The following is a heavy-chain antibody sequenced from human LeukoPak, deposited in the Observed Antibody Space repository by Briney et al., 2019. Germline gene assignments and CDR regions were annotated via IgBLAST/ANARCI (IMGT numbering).Heavy chain of an antibody. CDR1: GDTFTEYA. J-gene: IGHJ4*02. CDR2: INAGNGAT. CDR3: ARGRWSSSGWYYFDY. V-gene: IGHV1-3*01. D-gene: IGHD6-19*01. Sequence: GASVKVSCKASGDTFTEYAMHWVRQAPGQRPEWMGWINAGNGATKYSQKFQGRFTITRDTSASTAYMALSSLTSEDTTIYYCARGRWSSSGWYYFDYWGQGTQVTVSS.